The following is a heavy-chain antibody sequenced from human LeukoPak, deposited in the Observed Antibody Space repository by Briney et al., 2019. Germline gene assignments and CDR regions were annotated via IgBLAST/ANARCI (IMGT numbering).Heavy chain of an antibody. D-gene: IGHD2-2*03. V-gene: IGHV3-30*04. J-gene: IGHJ3*02. CDR3: ARVDDLDAFDM. CDR2: ISDDGSSK. CDR1: GFTFSNHA. Sequence: GRSLRLSCVTSGFTFSNHAMHWVRQAPGKGLEWVAVISDDGSSKFYADSVKGRFTIFRDNSKNTLFLQINSLRPEDTAVYYCARVDDLDAFDMWGQGTLVTVSS.